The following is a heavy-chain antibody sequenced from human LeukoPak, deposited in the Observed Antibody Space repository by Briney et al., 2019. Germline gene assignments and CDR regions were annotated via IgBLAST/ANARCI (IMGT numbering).Heavy chain of an antibody. CDR2: IIPIFGTA. V-gene: IGHV1-69*13. Sequence: ASVKVSCKASGGTFSSYAISWVRQAPGQGLEWMGGIIPIFGTANYAQKFQGRVTITADESTSTAYMELSSLRSEDTAVYYCARDLGYNWNDEGHWFDPWGQGTLVTVSS. J-gene: IGHJ5*02. CDR1: GGTFSSYA. D-gene: IGHD1-1*01. CDR3: ARDLGYNWNDEGHWFDP.